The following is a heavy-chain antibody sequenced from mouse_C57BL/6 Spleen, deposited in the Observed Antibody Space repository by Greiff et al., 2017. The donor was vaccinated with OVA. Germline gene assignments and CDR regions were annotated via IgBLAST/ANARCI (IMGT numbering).Heavy chain of an antibody. CDR2: IDPANGNT. CDR3: ARFECYPEYFDV. Sequence: VQLKQSVAELVRPGASVKLSCTASGFNIKNTDMHWVKQRPEQGLEWIGRIDPANGNTKYDPKFQGKATITADTSSNTAYLQLSSLTSEDTAIYCCARFECYPEYFDVWGTGTTVTVSS. CDR1: GFNIKNTD. J-gene: IGHJ1*03. V-gene: IGHV14-3*01.